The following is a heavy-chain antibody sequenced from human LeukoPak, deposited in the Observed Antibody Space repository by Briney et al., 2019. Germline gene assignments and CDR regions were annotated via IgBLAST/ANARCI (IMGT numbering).Heavy chain of an antibody. D-gene: IGHD6-6*01. J-gene: IGHJ4*02. Sequence: GESLKISCKGSRYSFTSYWIVWVRQMPGKGLEWMGIIYPGDSDTRYSPSFQGQVTISADKSISIAYLQWSSLKASDTAMYYCARLLAAPVGYCDYWGQGTLVTVSS. CDR1: RYSFTSYW. CDR3: ARLLAAPVGYCDY. CDR2: IYPGDSDT. V-gene: IGHV5-51*01.